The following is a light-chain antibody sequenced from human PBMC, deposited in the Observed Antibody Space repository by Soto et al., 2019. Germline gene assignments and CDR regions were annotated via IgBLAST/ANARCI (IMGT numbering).Light chain of an antibody. CDR3: QQYGTSLPFT. Sequence: ELVLTQSPGTLSLSPGERATLSCRASQSVSSSYLAWYQQKPGQAPRLLIYAASSRATGIPDRFSGSGSGTDFTLTISRLEPEDFAVYFCQQYGTSLPFTFGHGTKVEIK. J-gene: IGKJ2*01. CDR2: AAS. V-gene: IGKV3-20*01. CDR1: QSVSSSY.